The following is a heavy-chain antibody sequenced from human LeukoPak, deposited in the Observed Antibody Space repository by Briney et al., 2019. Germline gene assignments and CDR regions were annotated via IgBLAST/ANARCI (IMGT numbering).Heavy chain of an antibody. J-gene: IGHJ4*02. CDR3: AKEGLRKLDY. Sequence: PGGSLRLSCAASGFTFSSYGMHWVRQAPGKGLEWVAVIWYDGSNKYYADSVKGRFTISRDNSKNTLYLQMNSLRAEDTAVYYCAKEGLRKLDYWGQGTLSPSPQ. CDR1: GFTFSSYG. V-gene: IGHV3-33*06. CDR2: IWYDGSNK. D-gene: IGHD3-16*01.